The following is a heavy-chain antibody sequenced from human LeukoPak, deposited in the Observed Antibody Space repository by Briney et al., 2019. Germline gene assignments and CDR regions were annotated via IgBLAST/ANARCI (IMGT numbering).Heavy chain of an antibody. D-gene: IGHD4-17*01. CDR3: ARWGAVTTTESVAFDI. J-gene: IGHJ3*02. V-gene: IGHV3-74*01. CDR2: LNSDGSST. Sequence: GGSLRLSCAASGFTFSNYWMHWVRQAPGKGLVWVSRLNSDGSSTNYADSVKGRFTISRDNAKNTLYLQMNSLRDEDTAVYYCARWGAVTTTESVAFDIWGQGTMVTVSS. CDR1: GFTFSNYW.